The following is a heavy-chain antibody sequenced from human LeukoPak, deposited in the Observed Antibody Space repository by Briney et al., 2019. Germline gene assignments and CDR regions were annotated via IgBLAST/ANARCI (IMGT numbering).Heavy chain of an antibody. J-gene: IGHJ4*01. CDR3: ARGPRDAYGGNSGHLDY. Sequence: GGPLRLSCAASGFTVSSNYTSWVRQAPGKGLEWVSVIYSGGSTYYADSVKGRFTISRDNSKNTLYLQMNSLRAEDTAVYYCARGPRDAYGGNSGHLDYWGQEPWSPSPQ. D-gene: IGHD4-23*01. CDR2: IYSGGST. V-gene: IGHV3-66*01. CDR1: GFTVSSNY.